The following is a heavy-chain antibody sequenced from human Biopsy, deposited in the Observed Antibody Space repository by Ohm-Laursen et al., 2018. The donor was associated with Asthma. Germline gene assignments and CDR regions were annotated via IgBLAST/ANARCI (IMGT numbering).Heavy chain of an antibody. V-gene: IGHV4-59*01. CDR1: GGSISGFY. D-gene: IGHD3-10*01. Sequence: SETLSLTCTVSGGSISGFYWSWIRQPPGKGLEWLGYIYYTGSDNYNPSLKGRVTISVDTSKNQFSLRLNSVTAADTAVYYCARGPNYHGSGRAPIGMDVWGQGTTVTVSS. CDR3: ARGPNYHGSGRAPIGMDV. CDR2: IYYTGSD. J-gene: IGHJ6*02.